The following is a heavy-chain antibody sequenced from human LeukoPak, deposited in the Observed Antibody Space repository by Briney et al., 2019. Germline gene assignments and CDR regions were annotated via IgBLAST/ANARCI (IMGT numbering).Heavy chain of an antibody. CDR2: IYYSGSI. V-gene: IGHV4-39*07. J-gene: IGHJ4*02. CDR1: GDSIRTGGYY. Sequence: SETLSLTCTVSGDSIRTGGYYWGWIRQPPGKGLGWIGSIYYSGSIYHNSSLKSRVTISVDTSKNQFSLKLSSVTAADTAVYYCARTPRQFDYWGQGTLVTVSS. CDR3: ARTPRQFDY.